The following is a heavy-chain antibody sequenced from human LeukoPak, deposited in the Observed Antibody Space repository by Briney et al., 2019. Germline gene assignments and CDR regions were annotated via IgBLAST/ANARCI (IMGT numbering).Heavy chain of an antibody. CDR1: GFTFSSYW. CDR3: AKGIRIQRIAVAGPFDY. CDR2: IKQDGSEK. J-gene: IGHJ4*02. D-gene: IGHD6-19*01. Sequence: GGSLRLSCAASGFTFSSYWLSWVRQAPGKGLEWVANIKQDGSEKYYVDSVKGRFTISRDNSKNTLYLQMNSLRAEDTAVYYCAKGIRIQRIAVAGPFDYWGQGTLVTVSS. V-gene: IGHV3-7*03.